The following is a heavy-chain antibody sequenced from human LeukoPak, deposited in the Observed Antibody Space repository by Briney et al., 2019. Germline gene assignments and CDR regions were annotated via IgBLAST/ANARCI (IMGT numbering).Heavy chain of an antibody. J-gene: IGHJ1*01. D-gene: IGHD6-19*01. CDR1: GGSISNYY. CDR3: ARGSGWYPH. CDR2: ISYSGDT. V-gene: IGHV4-59*01. Sequence: SETLSLSCTVSGGSISNYYWNWLRQPPGKGLEWIGYISYSGDTKYNPSLKSRLGMSVDTSKNQCSLMLTSVTAADTAVYYCARGSGWYPHWGQGTLVTVSS.